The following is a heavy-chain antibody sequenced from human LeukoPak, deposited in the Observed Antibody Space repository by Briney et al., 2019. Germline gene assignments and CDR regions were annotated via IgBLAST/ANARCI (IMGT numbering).Heavy chain of an antibody. CDR2: ISAYNGNT. D-gene: IGHD3-10*01. CDR3: ALDLLWSRQFDY. V-gene: IGHV1-18*01. CDR1: GYSFVGYG. J-gene: IGHJ4*02. Sequence: ASVKVSCKASGYSFVGYGITWVRQAPGQGLEWMGWISAYNGNTNYAQKLQGRVTMTTDTSTSTAYMELRSLRSDDTAVYYCALDLLWSRQFDYWGQGTLVTVSS.